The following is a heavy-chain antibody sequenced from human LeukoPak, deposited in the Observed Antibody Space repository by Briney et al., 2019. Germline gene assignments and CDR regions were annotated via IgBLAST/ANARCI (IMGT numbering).Heavy chain of an antibody. Sequence: ETLSLTCSVSGGSISRDSWSWVRQAPGKGLEWVANIKQDGSEKYYVDSVKGRFTISRDNAKNSLYLQMNSLRAEDTAAYYCARDPTDYWGQGTLVTVSS. V-gene: IGHV3-7*01. CDR2: IKQDGSEK. J-gene: IGHJ4*02. CDR1: GGSISRDS. CDR3: ARDPTDY.